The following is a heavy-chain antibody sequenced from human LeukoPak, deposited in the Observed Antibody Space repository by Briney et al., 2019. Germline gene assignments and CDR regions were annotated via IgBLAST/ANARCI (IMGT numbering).Heavy chain of an antibody. J-gene: IGHJ4*02. V-gene: IGHV1-2*02. CDR1: AYTFTGCY. D-gene: IGHD6-19*01. Sequence: ASVKVSCKASAYTFTGCYMQWVRQAPAQGLEGMGWINPNSGGTNYAQKFQGRVTITRDMSISKDYMELSRLRSDDTAVYYCATDIAVAGKGTYYFDYWGQGTLVTVSS. CDR3: ATDIAVAGKGTYYFDY. CDR2: INPNSGGT.